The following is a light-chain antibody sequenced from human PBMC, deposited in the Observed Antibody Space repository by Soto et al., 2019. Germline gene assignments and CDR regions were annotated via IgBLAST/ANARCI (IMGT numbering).Light chain of an antibody. CDR3: SSYSGSTTHLL. V-gene: IGLV2-14*03. CDR1: SSDIGGYTY. CDR2: DVT. J-gene: IGLJ2*01. Sequence: QSALTQPASVSGSPGQSITISCTGSSSDIGGYTYVSWYQQHPDKAPKLIIYDVTYRPSGLSYRFSAPKSGSTASLTISGLQPEDEADYYCSSYSGSTTHLLLGGGTQLTVL.